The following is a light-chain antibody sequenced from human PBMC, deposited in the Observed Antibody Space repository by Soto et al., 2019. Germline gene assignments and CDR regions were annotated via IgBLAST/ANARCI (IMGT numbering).Light chain of an antibody. V-gene: IGKV3-11*01. CDR2: GAS. Sequence: EIGFSQSPATLSLSPGERATLSCRASQSVSSYLAWYQQKPGQAPRLLIYGASNRATGIPARFSGSGSGTDFTLTISSLEPEDFAVYYCQQRSNWLTFGGGTKVDIK. CDR3: QQRSNWLT. J-gene: IGKJ4*01. CDR1: QSVSSY.